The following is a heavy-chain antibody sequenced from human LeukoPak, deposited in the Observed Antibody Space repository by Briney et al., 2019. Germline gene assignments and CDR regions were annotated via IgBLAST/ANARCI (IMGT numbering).Heavy chain of an antibody. J-gene: IGHJ4*02. CDR2: IYYSGTT. D-gene: IGHD6-19*01. CDR1: GGSIISSDYY. Sequence: SETLSLTCTVSGGSIISSDYYWGWIRQPPGKGLEWIGVIYYSGTTYYNPSLKSRVTISVDTSKNQFSLKLSSVTAADTAVYYCARARFDEWLVRGAFDYWGQGTLVTVSS. CDR3: ARARFDEWLVRGAFDY. V-gene: IGHV4-39*07.